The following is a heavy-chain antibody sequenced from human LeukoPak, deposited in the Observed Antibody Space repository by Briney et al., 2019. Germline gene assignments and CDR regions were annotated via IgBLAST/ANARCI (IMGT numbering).Heavy chain of an antibody. CDR3: AKARGYSGYDYFDY. CDR1: GFNFSSYA. J-gene: IGHJ4*01. D-gene: IGHD5-12*01. CDR2: VSFDGKLQ. Sequence: GKSLRLSCAASGFNFSSYALHWVREAPGKGLEWVAAVSFDGKLQYYVDSVQGRFTVSSDDSKNTVFLQMSSLTADDTAVYYCAKARGYSGYDYFDYWGHGALVTVSS. V-gene: IGHV3-30*15.